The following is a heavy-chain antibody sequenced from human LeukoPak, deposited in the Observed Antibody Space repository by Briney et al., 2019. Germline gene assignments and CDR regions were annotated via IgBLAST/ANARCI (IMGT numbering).Heavy chain of an antibody. CDR3: ARVENRGSSSDPATGPLDY. V-gene: IGHV1-24*01. CDR2: FDPEDGET. CDR1: GYTLTELS. J-gene: IGHJ4*02. D-gene: IGHD6-6*01. Sequence: ASVKVSCKVSGYTLTELSMHWVRQAPGKGLEWMGGFDPEDGETIYAQKFQGRVTMTEDTSTDTAYMELSSLRSEDTAVYYCARVENRGSSSDPATGPLDYWGQGTLVTVSS.